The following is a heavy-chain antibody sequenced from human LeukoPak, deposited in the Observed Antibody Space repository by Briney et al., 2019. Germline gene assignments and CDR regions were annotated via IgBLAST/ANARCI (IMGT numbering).Heavy chain of an antibody. CDR3: ARGPRGWTMIVVRAFDI. V-gene: IGHV4-34*01. CDR1: GGSFSGYY. D-gene: IGHD3-22*01. CDR2: INHSGST. J-gene: IGHJ3*02. Sequence: SETLSLTCAVYGGSFSGYYWSWIRQPPGKGLEWIGEINHSGSTNYNPSLKSRVTISVDTSKNQLSLKLSSVTAADTAVYYCARGPRGWTMIVVRAFDIWGQGTMVTVSS.